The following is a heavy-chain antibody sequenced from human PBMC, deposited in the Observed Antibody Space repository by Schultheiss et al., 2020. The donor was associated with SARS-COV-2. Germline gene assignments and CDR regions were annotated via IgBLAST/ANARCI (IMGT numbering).Heavy chain of an antibody. Sequence: SETLSLTCTVSGGSINSYYWSWVRQPPGKGLEWIGEIYHSGSTNYNPSLKSRVTISVDKSKNQFSLKLSSVTAADTAVYYCARVRGTATTFDYWGQGTLVTVSS. CDR3: ARVRGTATTFDY. CDR1: GGSINSYY. D-gene: IGHD5-18*01. CDR2: IYHSGST. J-gene: IGHJ4*02. V-gene: IGHV4-59*12.